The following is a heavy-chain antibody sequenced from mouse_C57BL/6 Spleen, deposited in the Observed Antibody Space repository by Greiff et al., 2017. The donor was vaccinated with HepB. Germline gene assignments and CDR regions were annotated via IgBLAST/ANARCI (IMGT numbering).Heavy chain of an antibody. Sequence: VQLQQPGAELVKPGASVKLSCKASGYTFTSYWMQWVKQRPGQGLEWIGEIDPSDSYTNYNQKFKGKATLTVDTSSSTAYMQLSSLTSEDSAVYYCARRFSSSPLDYWGQGTTLTVSS. CDR3: ARRFSSSPLDY. J-gene: IGHJ2*01. D-gene: IGHD1-1*01. CDR2: IDPSDSYT. CDR1: GYTFTSYW. V-gene: IGHV1-50*01.